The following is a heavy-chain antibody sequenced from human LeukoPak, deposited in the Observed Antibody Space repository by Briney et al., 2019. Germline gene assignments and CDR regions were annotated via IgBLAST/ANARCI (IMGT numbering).Heavy chain of an antibody. CDR3: AKHTIFGVGAPGAFDI. CDR1: GFTCSSYG. V-gene: IGHV3-30*18. CDR2: ISYDGSNK. J-gene: IGHJ3*02. D-gene: IGHD3-3*01. Sequence: GGSLRLSCAASGFTCSSYGMHWVRQAPGKGLEWVAVISYDGSNKYYADSVKGRFTISRDNSKNTLYLQMNSLRAEDTAVYYCAKHTIFGVGAPGAFDIWGQGTMVTVSS.